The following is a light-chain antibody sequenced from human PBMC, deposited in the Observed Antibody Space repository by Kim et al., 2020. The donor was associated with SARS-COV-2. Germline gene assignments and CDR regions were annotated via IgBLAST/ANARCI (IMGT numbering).Light chain of an antibody. J-gene: IGLJ2*01. Sequence: ALGQTVRITCQGDSLRNYYTSWYQQKPGQAPLLVIYGKTDRPSGIPDRFSGSRSGNTASLTITGAQAEDEVDYYCSSRDSSGNHVLFGGGTQLTVL. CDR3: SSRDSSGNHVL. V-gene: IGLV3-19*01. CDR1: SLRNYY. CDR2: GKT.